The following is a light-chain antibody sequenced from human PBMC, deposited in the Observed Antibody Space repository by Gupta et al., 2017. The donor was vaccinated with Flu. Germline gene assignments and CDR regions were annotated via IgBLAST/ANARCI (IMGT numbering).Light chain of an antibody. CDR1: NIGANS. CDR2: TDS. Sequence: SYLLTQPPSVSVAPGQTASITCGGNNIGANSVHWYQQRPGQAPVLVVYTDSDRPSGIPERFSGSNSGNTATLTISRVEAGDEADYYCQVWDSSSDHYVFGGGTKVIVL. J-gene: IGLJ1*01. CDR3: QVWDSSSDHYV. V-gene: IGLV3-21*02.